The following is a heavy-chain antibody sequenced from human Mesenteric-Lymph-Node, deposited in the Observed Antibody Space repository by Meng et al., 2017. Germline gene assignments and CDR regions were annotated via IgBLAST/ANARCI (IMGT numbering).Heavy chain of an antibody. CDR3: ARHHHSPTFDY. D-gene: IGHD1-14*01. CDR1: GGSISSSSYY. CDR2: VVYSGTT. V-gene: IGHV4-39*01. Sequence: QLQLTESGPGSVKPSETLSLPFTVSGGSISSSSYYWAWIRQPPGEGLEWIGSVVYSGTTYYTSSLKSRVSISVDTSKNQFSLKLSSVTAADTAVYYCARHHHSPTFDYWGQGTLVTVSS. J-gene: IGHJ4*02.